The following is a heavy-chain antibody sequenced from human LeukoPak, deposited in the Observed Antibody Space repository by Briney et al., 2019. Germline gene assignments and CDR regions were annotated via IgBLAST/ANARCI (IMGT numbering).Heavy chain of an antibody. V-gene: IGHV4-61*02. CDR1: GGSISSGSYY. Sequence: PSETLSLTCTVSGGSISSGSYYWSWIRQPAGKGLEWIGRIYTNGSTNYNPSLKSRVTISVDTSKNQFSLKLSSVTAADTAVYYCASTHGDNLEWLSGDYWGQGTLDTVSS. CDR3: ASTHGDNLEWLSGDY. CDR2: IYTNGST. D-gene: IGHD3-3*01. J-gene: IGHJ4*02.